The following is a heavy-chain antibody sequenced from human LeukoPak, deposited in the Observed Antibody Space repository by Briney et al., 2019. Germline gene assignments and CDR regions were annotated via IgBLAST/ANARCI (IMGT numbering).Heavy chain of an antibody. CDR1: GYSISSGYY. CDR2: IYHSGST. J-gene: IGHJ4*02. Sequence: SETLSLTCTVSGYSISSGYYWGWIRQPPGKGLEWIGSIYHSGSTYYNPSLKSRVTISVDTSKNQFSLKLSSVTAADTAVYYCARRKGLLWFGESRKSTYFDYWGQGTLVTVSS. CDR3: ARRKGLLWFGESRKSTYFDY. V-gene: IGHV4-38-2*02. D-gene: IGHD3-10*01.